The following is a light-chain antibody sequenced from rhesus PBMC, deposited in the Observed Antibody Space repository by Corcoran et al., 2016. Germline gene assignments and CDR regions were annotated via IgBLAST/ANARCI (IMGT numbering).Light chain of an antibody. Sequence: DIQMTQSPSSLSASVGDRVTITCRASQIISSYLAWYQQKPGKVPKLLIYAAFTLQSGVPSRFSGSGSGTDFTLPISSLQPEYFATYYCQQHNSHPWTFGQGTKVEIK. J-gene: IGKJ1*01. CDR2: AAF. CDR1: QIISSY. V-gene: IGKV1-44*03. CDR3: QQHNSHPWT.